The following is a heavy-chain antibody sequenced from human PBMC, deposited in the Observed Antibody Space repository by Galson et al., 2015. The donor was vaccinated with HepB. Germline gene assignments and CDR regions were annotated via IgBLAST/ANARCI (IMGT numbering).Heavy chain of an antibody. J-gene: IGHJ4*02. V-gene: IGHV3-66*02. CDR1: GFTVSSNY. D-gene: IGHD2-2*01. Sequence: LRLSCAASGFTVSSNYMNWVRQAPGKGLEWVSLIYSGGRTYYADSMKGRFTISRDNSRNTLYLQMNSLRAEDTAVYYCARSYCSSATCPVDYWGQGTLVIVSS. CDR3: ARSYCSSATCPVDY. CDR2: IYSGGRT.